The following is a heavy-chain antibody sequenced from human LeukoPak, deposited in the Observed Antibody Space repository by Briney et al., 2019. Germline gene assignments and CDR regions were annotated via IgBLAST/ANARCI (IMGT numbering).Heavy chain of an antibody. J-gene: IGHJ4*02. V-gene: IGHV3-66*02. CDR3: ASSATPYCGGDCPLDY. D-gene: IGHD2-21*02. CDR1: GFTVSSNY. Sequence: GGSLRLSCAASGFTVSSNYMSWVRQAPGKGLEWVSVIYSGGSTYYADSVKGRFTISRDNSKNTLYLQMNSLRAEDTAVYYCASSATPYCGGDCPLDYWGQGTLVTVSS. CDR2: IYSGGST.